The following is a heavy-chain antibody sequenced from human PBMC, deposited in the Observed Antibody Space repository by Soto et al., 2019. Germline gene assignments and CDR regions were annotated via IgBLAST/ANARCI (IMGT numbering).Heavy chain of an antibody. J-gene: IGHJ3*02. D-gene: IGHD2-2*01. CDR1: GGPISSGDYY. V-gene: IGHV4-30-4*01. Sequence: QVQLQESGPGLVKPSQTLSLTCTVSGGPISSGDYYWSWIRQPPGKGLEWIGYIYYSGSTYYNPSLKSRVTISVDTSKNQFSLKLSSVTAADTAVYYCAREARYCSSTSCRKDAFDIWGQGTMVTVSS. CDR2: IYYSGST. CDR3: AREARYCSSTSCRKDAFDI.